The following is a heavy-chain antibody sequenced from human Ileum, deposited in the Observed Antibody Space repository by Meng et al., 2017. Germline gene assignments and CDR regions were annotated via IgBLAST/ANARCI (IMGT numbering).Heavy chain of an antibody. J-gene: IGHJ4*02. D-gene: IGHD3-10*01. V-gene: IGHV3-11*01. CDR2: ISHTGDTI. CDR1: GLTFRAHY. CDR3: GRGHFGLDY. Sequence: QEHLVESGGPLVKPGGSLRRSCASSGLTFRAHYMTWIRPAPGKGLEWVSYISHTGDTIYYSDSVRGRFTVSRENANNLLFLQMNSLRAEDTALYYCGRGHFGLDYWGPGTLVTVSS.